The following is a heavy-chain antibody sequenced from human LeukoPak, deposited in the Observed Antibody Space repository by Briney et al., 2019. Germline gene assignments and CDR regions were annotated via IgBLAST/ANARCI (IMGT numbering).Heavy chain of an antibody. Sequence: SETLSLTCTVSGGSISISNYYWAWIRQPPGRGLEWIGSISYSGTYYNPSLKSRLTISVDTSKNHFSLNLRSVTAADTAVYYCARPTSNPVGAIDYWGQGTLVTVSS. J-gene: IGHJ4*02. CDR2: ISYSGT. D-gene: IGHD1-26*01. V-gene: IGHV4-39*01. CDR3: ARPTSNPVGAIDY. CDR1: GGSISISNYY.